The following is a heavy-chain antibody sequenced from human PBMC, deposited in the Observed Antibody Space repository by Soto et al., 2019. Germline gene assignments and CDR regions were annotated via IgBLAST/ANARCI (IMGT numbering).Heavy chain of an antibody. CDR1: GFTFSSYA. Sequence: GGSLRLSCAASGFTFSSYAMSWVRQAPGKGLEWVSAISGSGGGTYYADSVKGRFTISRDNSKNTLYLQMNSLRAEDTAVYYCAKVLTGSGYSYGYLIPDYYYGMDVWGQGTTVTVSS. J-gene: IGHJ6*02. CDR2: ISGSGGGT. V-gene: IGHV3-23*01. CDR3: AKVLTGSGYSYGYLIPDYYYGMDV. D-gene: IGHD5-18*01.